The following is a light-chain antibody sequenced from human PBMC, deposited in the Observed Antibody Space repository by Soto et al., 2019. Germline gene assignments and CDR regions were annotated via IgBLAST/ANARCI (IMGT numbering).Light chain of an antibody. V-gene: IGKV3-20*01. CDR2: TAS. CDR1: QSVGNNY. Sequence: EIVLTQSPGTLSLSPGERATLSCRASQSVGNNYLAWYQQKPGQAPRLLIHTASSRATGIPDRFSGSGSGTDFTLTISSLQPEDFAVYYCLHYKDWPRWTFGQGTKVDIK. J-gene: IGKJ1*01. CDR3: LHYKDWPRWT.